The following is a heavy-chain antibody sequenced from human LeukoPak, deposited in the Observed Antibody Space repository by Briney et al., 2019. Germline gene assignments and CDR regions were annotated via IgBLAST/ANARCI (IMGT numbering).Heavy chain of an antibody. V-gene: IGHV1-24*01. J-gene: IGHJ6*02. CDR1: GCTLTELS. Sequence: ASVKVSCKVSGCTLTELSMHWVRQAPGKGLEWMGGFDPEDGETIYAQKFQGRVTMTEDTSTDTAYMELSSLRSEDTAVYYCATGPKGGDYYYYYGMDVWGQGTTVTVSS. CDR3: ATGPKGGDYYYYYGMDV. D-gene: IGHD3-16*01. CDR2: FDPEDGET.